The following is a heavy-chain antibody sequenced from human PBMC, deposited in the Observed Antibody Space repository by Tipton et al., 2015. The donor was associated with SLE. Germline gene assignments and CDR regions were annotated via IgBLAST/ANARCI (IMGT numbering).Heavy chain of an antibody. CDR2: INHSGST. V-gene: IGHV4-34*01. J-gene: IGHJ3*02. CDR3: ARGVQFSPRAFDI. Sequence: TLSLTCAVYGGSFSGYYWSWIRQPPGKGLEWIGEINHSGSTNYNPSLKSRVTISVDTSKNQFSLKLSSVTAADTAVYYCARGVQFSPRAFDIWGQGTMVTVSS. CDR1: GGSFSGYY.